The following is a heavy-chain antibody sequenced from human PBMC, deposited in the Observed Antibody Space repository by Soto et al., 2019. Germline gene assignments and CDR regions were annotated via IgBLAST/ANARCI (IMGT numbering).Heavy chain of an antibody. CDR3: ARHWSGGSPGGEYFQH. V-gene: IGHV4-39*01. CDR1: GGSISSSSYY. Sequence: QLQLQESGPGLVKPSETLSLTCTVSGGSISSSSYYWGWIRQPPGKGLEWIGSIYYSGSTYYNPSLKSRVTISVDTSKNQFSLKLSSVTAADTAVYYCARHWSGGSPGGEYFQHWGQGTLVTVSS. D-gene: IGHD2-15*01. CDR2: IYYSGST. J-gene: IGHJ1*01.